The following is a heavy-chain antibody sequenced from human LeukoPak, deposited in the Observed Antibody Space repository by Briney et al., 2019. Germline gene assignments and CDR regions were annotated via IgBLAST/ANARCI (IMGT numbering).Heavy chain of an antibody. V-gene: IGHV4-61*01. Sequence: PSETLSLTCTVSSGSVNSGSYYWNWIRQPPGKGLEWTGYIYYSGSTNYNPSLKSRVTISVDTAKNQLSLKLSSVTAADTAVYYCARRAGYTSSWYEYWGQGTLVTVSS. CDR3: ARRAGYTSSWYEY. J-gene: IGHJ4*02. CDR2: IYYSGST. CDR1: SGSVNSGSYY. D-gene: IGHD6-13*01.